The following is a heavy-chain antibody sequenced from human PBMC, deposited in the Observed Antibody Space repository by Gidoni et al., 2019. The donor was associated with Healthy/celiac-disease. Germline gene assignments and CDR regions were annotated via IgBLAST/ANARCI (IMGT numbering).Heavy chain of an antibody. D-gene: IGHD5-18*01. J-gene: IGHJ2*01. CDR1: VFTFSSYA. V-gene: IGHV3-30-3*01. CDR3: ARDHTAPWFWYFDL. CDR2: ISYDGSNK. Sequence: QVQLVESGGGVVQPGRSVRLCCAASVFTFSSYAMHWVRQAPCKGLEWVAVISYDGSNKYYADSVKGRFTISRDNSKNTLYLQMNSLRAEDTAVYYCARDHTAPWFWYFDLWGRGTLVTVSS.